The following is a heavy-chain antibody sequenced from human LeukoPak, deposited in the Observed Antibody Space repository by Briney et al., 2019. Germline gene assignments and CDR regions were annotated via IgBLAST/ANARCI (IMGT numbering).Heavy chain of an antibody. Sequence: GGSLRLSCAASGFTFSVYDMHWVRQATGKGLEWVSAIGTAGDTYYTGSVKGRFTISRENAKNSLYLQMNSLRAGDTAVYYCARVAKERVGGVYYFDYWGQGTLVTVSS. D-gene: IGHD1-1*01. V-gene: IGHV3-13*01. CDR2: IGTAGDT. CDR3: ARVAKERVGGVYYFDY. J-gene: IGHJ4*02. CDR1: GFTFSVYD.